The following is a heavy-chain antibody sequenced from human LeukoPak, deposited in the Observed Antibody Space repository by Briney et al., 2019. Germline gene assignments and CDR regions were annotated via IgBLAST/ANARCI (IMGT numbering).Heavy chain of an antibody. J-gene: IGHJ4*02. Sequence: GGSLRLSCAASGFTFSHYSMNWVRQAPGKGLEWVSSISGSSSYIYYADSMKGRFTISRDNAKNSLYLQMNSLRAEDTAVYYCARDSGSSAAGIFDYWGQGTLVTVSS. V-gene: IGHV3-21*01. CDR3: ARDSGSSAAGIFDY. D-gene: IGHD6-13*01. CDR1: GFTFSHYS. CDR2: ISGSSSYI.